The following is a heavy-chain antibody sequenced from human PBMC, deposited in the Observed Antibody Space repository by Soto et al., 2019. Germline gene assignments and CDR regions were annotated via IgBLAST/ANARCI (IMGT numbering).Heavy chain of an antibody. Sequence: EVQLVESGGGLVKPGGSLRLSCAASGFTFSNAWMSWVRQAPGKGLEWVGRIKSKTDGGTTDYAAPVKGRFTISRDDSKNTLYLQMNSLKTEDTAVYYCTTDLRHVGGDYGYYYYFYYMDVWGKGTTVTVSS. J-gene: IGHJ6*03. CDR3: TTDLRHVGGDYGYYYYFYYMDV. CDR1: GFTFSNAW. D-gene: IGHD4-17*01. V-gene: IGHV3-15*01. CDR2: IKSKTDGGTT.